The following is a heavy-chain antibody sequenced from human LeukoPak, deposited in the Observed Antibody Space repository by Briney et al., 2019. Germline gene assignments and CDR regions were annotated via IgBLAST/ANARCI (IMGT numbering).Heavy chain of an antibody. CDR3: AVVTAIGGWFDP. V-gene: IGHV4-34*08. Sequence: LRLSCAASGLTFSNYNMNWVRQAPGKGLEWIGEINHSGSTNYNPSLKSRVTISVDTSKNQFSLKLSSVTAADTAVYYCAVVTAIGGWFDPWGQGTLVTVSS. CDR1: GLTFSNYN. CDR2: INHSGST. J-gene: IGHJ5*02. D-gene: IGHD2-21*02.